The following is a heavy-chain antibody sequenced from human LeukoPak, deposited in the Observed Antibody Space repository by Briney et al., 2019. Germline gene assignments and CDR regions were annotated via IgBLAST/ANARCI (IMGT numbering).Heavy chain of an antibody. D-gene: IGHD3-10*01. V-gene: IGHV3-15*01. J-gene: IGHJ4*02. Sequence: GGSLRLSCAASGFTFSNAWMSWVRQAPGKGLEWVGRIKSKTDGGTTDYAAPVKGRFTISRDDSKNTLYLQMNSLKTEDTAVYYCTTLPMVRGVTFDYWGQGTLVTVSS. CDR2: IKSKTDGGTT. CDR1: GFTFSNAW. CDR3: TTLPMVRGVTFDY.